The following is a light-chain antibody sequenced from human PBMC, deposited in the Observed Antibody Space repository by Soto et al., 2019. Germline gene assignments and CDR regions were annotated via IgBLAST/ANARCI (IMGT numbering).Light chain of an antibody. CDR3: SSYAGSNIYMI. CDR1: SSDVGGYNY. V-gene: IGLV2-8*01. CDR2: EVR. Sequence: QSVLTQPPSASGSPGQSVTISCTGTSSDVGGYNYVSWYQQHPGKAPKLMIYEVRKWPSGVPDRFYGFKSGNTASLTVSGLQAEDEADYYCSSYAGSNIYMIFGGGTKLTVL. J-gene: IGLJ2*01.